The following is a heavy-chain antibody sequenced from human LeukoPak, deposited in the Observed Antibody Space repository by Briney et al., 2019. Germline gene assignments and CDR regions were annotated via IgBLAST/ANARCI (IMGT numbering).Heavy chain of an antibody. CDR2: IYRTGNT. CDR3: ARHSVATPSDA. V-gene: IGHV4-38-2*01. D-gene: IGHD4-23*01. CDR1: GFSISSDYY. Sequence: SDTLSLTCAVSGFSISSDYYWGWIRQPPGKGLEWIGSIYRTGNTYSNSSLKSRVLLSIDTSKNQFSLRLTSVTTADTAVYYCARHSVATPSDAWGQGTLVTVSS. J-gene: IGHJ5*02.